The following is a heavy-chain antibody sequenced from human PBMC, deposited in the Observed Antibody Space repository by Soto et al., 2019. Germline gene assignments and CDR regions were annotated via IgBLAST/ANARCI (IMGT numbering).Heavy chain of an antibody. V-gene: IGHV3-23*01. CDR3: AKFGMVTTKRSPPYYIDY. CDR2: ISGSGGGT. Sequence: GGSLRLSCAASGFTFSSYAMSWVRQAPGKGLEWVSSISGSGGGTYYADSVKGRFTFSRDNSKNTLYLQMNSLRAEDTAVYYCAKFGMVTTKRSPPYYIDYWGHGPLVT. CDR1: GFTFSSYA. J-gene: IGHJ4*01. D-gene: IGHD5-18*01.